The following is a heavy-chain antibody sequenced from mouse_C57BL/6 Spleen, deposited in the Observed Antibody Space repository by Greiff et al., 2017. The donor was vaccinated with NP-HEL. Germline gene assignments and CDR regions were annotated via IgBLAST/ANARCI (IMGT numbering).Heavy chain of an antibody. Sequence: VQLQQSVAELVRPGASVKLSCTASGFNIKNSYMHWVKQRPEQGLEWIGRIDPANGNTKYAPKFQGKATITADTSSNTAYLQLSSLTSEDTAIYSCDRWEDQITRAMDYWGQGTSVTVSS. V-gene: IGHV14-3*01. D-gene: IGHD2-4*01. CDR3: DRWEDQITRAMDY. CDR2: IDPANGNT. CDR1: GFNIKNSY. J-gene: IGHJ4*01.